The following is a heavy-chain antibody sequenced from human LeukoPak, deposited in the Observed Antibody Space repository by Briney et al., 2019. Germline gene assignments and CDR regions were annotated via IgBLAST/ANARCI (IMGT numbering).Heavy chain of an antibody. CDR2: IYSGGST. D-gene: IGHD1-20*01. Sequence: GGSLRLSCAASGFTVSSNYMSWVRQAPGKGLEWVSVIYSGGSTYYADSVKGRFTISRDNSKNTLYLQMNSLRAEDTAVYYCASRITGTTPGWEFDPWGQGTLVTVSS. CDR3: ASRITGTTPGWEFDP. CDR1: GFTVSSNY. V-gene: IGHV3-53*01. J-gene: IGHJ5*02.